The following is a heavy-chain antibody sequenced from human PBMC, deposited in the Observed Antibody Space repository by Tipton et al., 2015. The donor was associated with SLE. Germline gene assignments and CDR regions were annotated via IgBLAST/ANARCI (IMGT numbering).Heavy chain of an antibody. CDR1: GYSISSDYY. V-gene: IGHV4-38-2*02. CDR2: IHNSGST. CDR3: AREEGDDSNWGWLDP. D-gene: IGHD5-24*01. J-gene: IGHJ5*02. Sequence: TLSLTCAVSGYSISSDYYWGRIRQPAGKGLEWIGQIHNSGSTNYNPSLKSRVTVSLDTSKNQFSLQLRFVNAADTAVYYCAREEGDDSNWGWLDPWGHGTLVSVSS.